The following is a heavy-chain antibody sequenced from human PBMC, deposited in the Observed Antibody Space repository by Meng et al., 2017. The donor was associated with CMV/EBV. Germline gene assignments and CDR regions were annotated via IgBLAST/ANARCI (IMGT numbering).Heavy chain of an antibody. CDR2: INPSGGST. V-gene: IGHV1-46*01. CDR1: GYTFTSYY. Sequence: ASVKVSCKASGYTFTSYYMHWVRQAPGQGLEWMGIINPSGGSTSYAQKFQGRVTMTRDTSTSTVYMELSSLRSEDTAVYYCARVPAAKSSLYYYYGMDVWGQGTMVTVSS. CDR3: ARVPAAKSSLYYYYGMDV. J-gene: IGHJ6*02. D-gene: IGHD2-2*01.